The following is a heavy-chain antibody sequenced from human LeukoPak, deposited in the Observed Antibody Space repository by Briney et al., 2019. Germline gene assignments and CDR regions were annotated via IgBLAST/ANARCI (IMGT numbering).Heavy chain of an antibody. J-gene: IGHJ4*02. CDR1: GGSISSGSYY. V-gene: IGHV4-61*02. D-gene: IGHD3-3*01. CDR2: IYTSGST. CDR3: AREAFWSGYY. Sequence: SETLSLTCTVSGGSISSGSYYWSWIRQPAGKGLEWIGRIYTSGSTNCNPSLKSRLTISVDTSKNQFSLKLSSVTAADTAVYYCAREAFWSGYYWGQGTLVTVSS.